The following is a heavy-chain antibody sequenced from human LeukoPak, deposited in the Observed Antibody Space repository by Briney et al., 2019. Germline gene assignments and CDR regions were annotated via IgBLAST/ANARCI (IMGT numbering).Heavy chain of an antibody. J-gene: IGHJ4*02. Sequence: ASVKVSCKASGYTFTSYGISWVRQAPGQGLEWMGWISAYNGNTNYAQKLQGRVTMTTDTSTSTAYMELRSLRSEDTAVYYCARAIQRGYSYGPLDYWGQGTLVTVSS. CDR3: ARAIQRGYSYGPLDY. D-gene: IGHD5-18*01. V-gene: IGHV1-18*01. CDR1: GYTFTSYG. CDR2: ISAYNGNT.